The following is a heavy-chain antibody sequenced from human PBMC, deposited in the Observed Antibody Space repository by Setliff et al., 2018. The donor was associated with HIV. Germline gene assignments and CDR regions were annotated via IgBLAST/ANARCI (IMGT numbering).Heavy chain of an antibody. CDR1: GYRFINYG. V-gene: IGHV1-18*01. CDR2: ISADNGNT. Sequence: ASVKVSCKTSGYRFINYGISWVRQAPGQGLEWMGWISADNGNTNYAQKLQGRVTMTTDTSTSTADMELRSLRSDDTAVYYCARVPGARPYYYYYMDVWGKGTTVTVSS. D-gene: IGHD3-10*01. J-gene: IGHJ6*03. CDR3: ARVPGARPYYYYYMDV.